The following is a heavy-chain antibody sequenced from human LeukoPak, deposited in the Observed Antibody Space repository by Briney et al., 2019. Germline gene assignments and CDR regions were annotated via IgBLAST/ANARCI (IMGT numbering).Heavy chain of an antibody. CDR2: INPNSDGT. V-gene: IGHV1-2*02. CDR3: ARDLIRFGFGENWFDP. J-gene: IGHJ5*02. Sequence: GASVKVSCKASGYTFTGYYMHWVRQAPGQGLEWMGWINPNSDGTNYAQKFQGRVTMTRDTSISTAYMELSRLRSDDTAVYYCARDLIRFGFGENWFDPWGQGTLVTVSS. CDR1: GYTFTGYY. D-gene: IGHD3-16*01.